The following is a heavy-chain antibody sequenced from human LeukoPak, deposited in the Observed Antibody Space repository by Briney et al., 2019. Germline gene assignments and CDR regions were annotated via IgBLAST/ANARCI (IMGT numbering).Heavy chain of an antibody. CDR2: ISGSGGST. Sequence: QTGGSLRLSCAASGFTFSSYAMSWVRQAPGKGLEWVSAISGSGGSTYYADSVKGRFTISRDNSKNTLYLQMNSLRAEDTAVYYCAKDFGDYGDYYFDYWGQGTLVTVSS. CDR1: GFTFSSYA. D-gene: IGHD4-17*01. J-gene: IGHJ4*02. V-gene: IGHV3-23*01. CDR3: AKDFGDYGDYYFDY.